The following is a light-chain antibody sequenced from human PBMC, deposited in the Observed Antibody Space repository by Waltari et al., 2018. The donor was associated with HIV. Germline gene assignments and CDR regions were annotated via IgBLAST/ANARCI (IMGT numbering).Light chain of an antibody. J-gene: IGLJ3*02. V-gene: IGLV1-36*01. Sequence: QSALTQEASVSGPEGQTVTLSCTGDSNNVGAYAVGWYQQISPGAPKTVMFGDSLTSGIPDRFSASKSGTTASLTISGLQPEDEADYYCSAWDYSLSARVFGGGTRLTVL. CDR3: SAWDYSLSARV. CDR2: GDS. CDR1: SNNVGAYA.